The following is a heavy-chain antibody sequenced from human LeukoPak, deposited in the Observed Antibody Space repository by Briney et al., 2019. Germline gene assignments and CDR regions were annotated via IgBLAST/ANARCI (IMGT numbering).Heavy chain of an antibody. Sequence: SETLSLTCTVSGGSISSYYWSWIRQPAGKGLEWIGRIYTSGSTNYNPSLKSRVTISVDTSKNQFSLKLSSVTAVDTAVYYCARGPSSGWPTYYYYYYMDVWGKGTTVTISS. CDR1: GGSISSYY. CDR3: ARGPSSGWPTYYYYYYMDV. D-gene: IGHD6-19*01. J-gene: IGHJ6*03. CDR2: IYTSGST. V-gene: IGHV4-4*07.